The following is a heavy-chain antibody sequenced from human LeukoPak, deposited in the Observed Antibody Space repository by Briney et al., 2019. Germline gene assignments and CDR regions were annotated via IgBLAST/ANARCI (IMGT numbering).Heavy chain of an antibody. CDR3: ARVWYSSGWYYDY. Sequence: GGSLRLSCVASGITFSNHTLNWVRQAPGKGLEWVSSISSTGSYIYYADSVKGRFTISRDNAKNSLYLQMNSLRAEDTAVYYCARVWYSSGWYYDYWGQGTLVTVSS. D-gene: IGHD6-19*01. CDR1: GITFSNHT. CDR2: ISSTGSYI. J-gene: IGHJ4*02. V-gene: IGHV3-21*01.